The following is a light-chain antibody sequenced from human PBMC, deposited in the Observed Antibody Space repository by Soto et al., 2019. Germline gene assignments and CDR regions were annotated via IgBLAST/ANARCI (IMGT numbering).Light chain of an antibody. CDR3: SSFADSSVRDYV. CDR1: SSDVGGYNY. CDR2: EVS. V-gene: IGLV2-14*01. J-gene: IGLJ1*01. Sequence: QSALTQPASVSGSPGQSITISCTGTSSDVGGYNYVSWYQQHPGKAPKLMIYEVSSRPSGVSSRFSGSKSGNTASLTISGLQADDEADYYCSSFADSSVRDYVFGGGTKVTVL.